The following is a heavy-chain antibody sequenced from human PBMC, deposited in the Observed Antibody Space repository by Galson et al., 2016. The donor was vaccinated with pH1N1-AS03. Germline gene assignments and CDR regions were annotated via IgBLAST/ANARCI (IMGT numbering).Heavy chain of an antibody. J-gene: IGHJ3*02. CDR2: IYYKGST. Sequence: SETLSLTCTVSGGSISSGAFYWSWIRQHPGKGLEWIGYIYYKGSTTYTPSLKSRVTISVDTSKNHFSLKLTSVTAADTAVYYCARVTGFYQISALNIWGQGTMVTVSS. D-gene: IGHD2-2*01. CDR3: ARVTGFYQISALNI. CDR1: GGSISSGAFY. V-gene: IGHV4-61*03.